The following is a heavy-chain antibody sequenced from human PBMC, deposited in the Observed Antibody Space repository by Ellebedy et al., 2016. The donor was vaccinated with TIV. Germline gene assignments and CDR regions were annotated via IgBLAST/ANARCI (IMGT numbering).Heavy chain of an antibody. CDR3: ARLRVVPAAMAGKLAYNWFDP. CDR1: GYSFTSYW. Sequence: GESLKISCKGSGYSFTSYWIGWVRQMPGKGLEWMGIIYPGDSDTRYSPSFQGQVTISADKSISTAYLQWSSLKASDTAMYYCARLRVVPAAMAGKLAYNWFDPWGQGTLVTVSS. D-gene: IGHD2-2*01. CDR2: IYPGDSDT. J-gene: IGHJ5*02. V-gene: IGHV5-51*01.